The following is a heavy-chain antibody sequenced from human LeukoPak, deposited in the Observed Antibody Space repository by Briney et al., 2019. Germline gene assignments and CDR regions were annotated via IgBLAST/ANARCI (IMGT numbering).Heavy chain of an antibody. CDR2: IYTSGST. CDR3: ARDRMGSYSSSPDAFDI. J-gene: IGHJ3*02. Sequence: SETLSLTCTVSGGTISSGSYYWSWIGQPAGKALEWIGRIYTSGSTNYNPSLKSRVTISVDTSKNQFSLKLSSVTAADTAVYYYARDRMGSYSSSPDAFDIWGQGTMVTVSS. V-gene: IGHV4-61*02. D-gene: IGHD6-6*01. CDR1: GGTISSGSYY.